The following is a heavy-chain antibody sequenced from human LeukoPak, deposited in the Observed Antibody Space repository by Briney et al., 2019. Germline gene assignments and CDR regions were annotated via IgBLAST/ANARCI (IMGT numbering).Heavy chain of an antibody. CDR3: ARDGLYSYGYSYFDF. Sequence: PSETLSLTCTVSGGSISSYYWSWIRQPAGKGLEWIGRIYTSGSTNYNPSLKSRVTMSVDTSKNQFSLELRSVTAADTAVYYCARDGLYSYGYSYFDFWGQGTLVTVSS. CDR1: GGSISSYY. D-gene: IGHD5-18*01. CDR2: IYTSGST. V-gene: IGHV4-4*07. J-gene: IGHJ4*02.